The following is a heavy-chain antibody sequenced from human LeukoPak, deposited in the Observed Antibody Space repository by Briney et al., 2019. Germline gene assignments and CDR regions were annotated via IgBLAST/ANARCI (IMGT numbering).Heavy chain of an antibody. CDR3: ASTVGWLQFGLAIYH. Sequence: SETLSLTCTVSGASISGWYWSWIRQPPGKGLEWIGYVYGSGYTNYNPSLKSRVTMSIDTSKNHFSLKLTSVTAADTATYYCASTVGWLQFGLAIYHWGQGTLVTVSS. CDR2: VYGSGYT. V-gene: IGHV4-59*01. D-gene: IGHD5-24*01. J-gene: IGHJ5*02. CDR1: GASISGWY.